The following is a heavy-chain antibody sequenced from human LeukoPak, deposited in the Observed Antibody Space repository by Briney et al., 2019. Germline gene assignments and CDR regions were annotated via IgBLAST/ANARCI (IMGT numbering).Heavy chain of an antibody. CDR3: ARSDSRDAFDI. Sequence: PSQTQSLTCTVSGGSISSGDYYWSWIRQPPGKGLEWIGYIYYSGSTYYNPSLKSRVTISVDTSKNQFSLKLSSVTAADTAVYYCARSDSRDAFDIWGQGTMVTVSS. CDR2: IYYSGST. V-gene: IGHV4-30-4*01. J-gene: IGHJ3*02. D-gene: IGHD3-22*01. CDR1: GGSISSGDYY.